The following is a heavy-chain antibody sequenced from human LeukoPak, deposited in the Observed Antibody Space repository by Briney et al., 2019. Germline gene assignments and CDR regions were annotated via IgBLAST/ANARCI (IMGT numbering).Heavy chain of an antibody. J-gene: IGHJ4*02. V-gene: IGHV3-21*01. CDR2: ISSSSSYI. CDR1: GFTFSSYS. D-gene: IGHD3-9*01. CDR3: ARAFTYYDILTGYYDEVFDY. Sequence: AGGSLRLSCAAYGFTFSSYSMNWVRQAPGKGLEWVTSISSSSSYIYYADSVKGRFTISRDNAKNSLYLQMNSLRAEDTAVYYCARAFTYYDILTGYYDEVFDYWGQGTLVTVSS.